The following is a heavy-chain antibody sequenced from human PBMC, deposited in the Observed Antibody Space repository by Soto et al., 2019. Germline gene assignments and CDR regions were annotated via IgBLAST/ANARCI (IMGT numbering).Heavy chain of an antibody. J-gene: IGHJ4*02. CDR1: GLSLNTGRMG. CDR3: VQISHYTVTTYGPIDY. Sequence: QVTLKESGPVLVIPTETLTLTCTVSGLSLNTGRMGVGWIRQPPGKALEWLAHIFSNDEQSYSTSLKSRLTFSKDTSKSQVVLTMTNMDPVDTATYYCVQISHYTVTTYGPIDYWGQGTLVTVSS. CDR2: IFSNDEQ. V-gene: IGHV2-26*01. D-gene: IGHD4-4*01.